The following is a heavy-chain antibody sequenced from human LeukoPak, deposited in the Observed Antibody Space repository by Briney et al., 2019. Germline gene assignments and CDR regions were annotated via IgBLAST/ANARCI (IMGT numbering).Heavy chain of an antibody. J-gene: IGHJ4*02. Sequence: SVKVSCKASRGTVSSYAISWVRQAPGQGLEWMGGIIPIFGTANYAQKFQGRVTITADESTSTAYMELSSLRSEDTAVYYCARPRNIVAKYYFDYWGQGTLVTVSS. CDR2: IIPIFGTA. D-gene: IGHD2/OR15-2a*01. V-gene: IGHV1-69*01. CDR3: ARPRNIVAKYYFDY. CDR1: RGTVSSYA.